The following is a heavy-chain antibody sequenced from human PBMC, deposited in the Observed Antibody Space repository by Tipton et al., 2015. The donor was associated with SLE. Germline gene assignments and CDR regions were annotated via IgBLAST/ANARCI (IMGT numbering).Heavy chain of an antibody. D-gene: IGHD6-6*01. Sequence: QLVQSGGGVVQPGGSLRLSCAASGFTFSSYAMHWVRQAPGKGLEWVAVISYDGSNKYYADSVKGRFTISRDNSKNTLYLQMNSLRAEDTAVYYCARSFVPTALYGMDVWGQGTTVTVSS. CDR3: ARSFVPTALYGMDV. CDR2: ISYDGSNK. J-gene: IGHJ6*02. CDR1: GFTFSSYA. V-gene: IGHV3-30*04.